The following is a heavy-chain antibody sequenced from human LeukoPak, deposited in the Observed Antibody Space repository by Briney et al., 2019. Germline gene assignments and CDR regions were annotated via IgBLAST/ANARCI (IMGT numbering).Heavy chain of an antibody. Sequence: PSETLSLTCTVSGGSISSGDYYWSWIRQPPGKGLEWIGYIYYSGSTYYNPSLKSRVTISVDTSKNQFSLKLSSVTAADTAVYYCAREYSSSSADYFDYWGQGPLVTVSS. CDR3: AREYSSSSADYFDY. CDR1: GGSISSGDYY. D-gene: IGHD6-6*01. V-gene: IGHV4-30-4*01. CDR2: IYYSGST. J-gene: IGHJ4*02.